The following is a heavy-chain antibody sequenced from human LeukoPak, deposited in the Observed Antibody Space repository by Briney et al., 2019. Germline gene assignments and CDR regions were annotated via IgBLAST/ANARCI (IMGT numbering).Heavy chain of an antibody. V-gene: IGHV3-66*01. Sequence: GGSLRLSCAASGFTVSSNYMSWVRQAPGKGLEWVSVIYSGGSTYYADSVKGRFTISRDNSKNTLYLQMNSLRAEDTAVYYCAAVNSSSWYYYYYGMDVWGQGTTVTVSS. CDR2: IYSGGST. J-gene: IGHJ6*02. CDR3: AAVNSSSWYYYYYGMDV. D-gene: IGHD6-13*01. CDR1: GFTVSSNY.